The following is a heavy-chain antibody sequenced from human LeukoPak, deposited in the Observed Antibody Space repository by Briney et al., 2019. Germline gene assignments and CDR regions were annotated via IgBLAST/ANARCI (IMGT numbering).Heavy chain of an antibody. D-gene: IGHD3-9*01. CDR3: ARVYDILNGAMTCDY. CDR2: INHSGST. V-gene: IGHV4-34*01. J-gene: IGHJ4*02. CDR1: GGSFSGYY. Sequence: SETLSLTCAVYGGSFSGYYCNWIRQPPGKGLEWIGEINHSGSTNYNPSLKSRVTISVDPSKNQFSLKLSSVTAADTAVYYCARVYDILNGAMTCDYWGQGTLVTVSS.